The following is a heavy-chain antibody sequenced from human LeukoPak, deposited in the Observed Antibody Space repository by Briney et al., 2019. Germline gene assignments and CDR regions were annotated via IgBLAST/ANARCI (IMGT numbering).Heavy chain of an antibody. D-gene: IGHD3-22*01. CDR3: ARGTYYSDTTGYYYFHY. CDR1: GFTFSSYN. V-gene: IGHV3-21*01. J-gene: IGHJ4*02. CDR2: ISSSSSSI. Sequence: GGSLRLSCAASGFTFSSYNMHWVRQAPGKGLEWVSSISSSSSSIYYADSVRGRFTISRDNATNSLYLQMNSLRAEDTAVYYCARGTYYSDTTGYYYFHYWGQGTLVTVSS.